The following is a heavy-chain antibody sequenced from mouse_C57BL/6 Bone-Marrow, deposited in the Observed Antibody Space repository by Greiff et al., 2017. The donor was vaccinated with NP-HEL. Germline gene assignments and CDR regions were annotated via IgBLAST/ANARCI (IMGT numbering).Heavy chain of an antibody. CDR1: GFTFSDYY. Sequence: EVMLVESGGGLVQPGGSLKLSCAASGFTFSDYYMYWVRQTPEKRLEWVAYISNGGGSTYYPDTVKGRFTISRDNAKNTLYLQMSRLKSEDTAMYYCARPWAVVPFAYWGQGTLVTVSA. J-gene: IGHJ3*01. CDR3: ARPWAVVPFAY. CDR2: ISNGGGST. D-gene: IGHD1-1*01. V-gene: IGHV5-12*01.